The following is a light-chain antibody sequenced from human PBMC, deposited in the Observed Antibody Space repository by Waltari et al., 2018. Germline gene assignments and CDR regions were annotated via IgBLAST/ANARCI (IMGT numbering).Light chain of an antibody. CDR1: KSSLGPSSN. J-gene: IGLJ1*01. V-gene: IGLV1-40*01. Sequence: QSVLTQPPSVSGVPGQRVTISCTGNKSSLGPSSNVPWYQQLPGTAPDLLIYDDNKRPSWVPDRFSGSKSGTAASLAITALQGGDEADYFCQTYDTTLSAYVFGSGTKVIVL. CDR3: QTYDTTLSAYV. CDR2: DDN.